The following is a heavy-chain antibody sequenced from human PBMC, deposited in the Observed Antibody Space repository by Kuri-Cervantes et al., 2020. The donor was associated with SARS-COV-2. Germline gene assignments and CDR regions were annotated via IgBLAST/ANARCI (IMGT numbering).Heavy chain of an antibody. J-gene: IGHJ4*02. CDR2: INSDGSST. D-gene: IGHD1-1*01. CDR1: GFTFSSYA. Sequence: GESLKISCAASGFTFSSYAMSWVRQAPGKGLVWVSRINSDGSSTSYADSVKGRFTISRDNAKNTLYLQMNSLRAEDAAVYYCAREGERDYFDYWGQGTLVTVSS. V-gene: IGHV3-74*01. CDR3: AREGERDYFDY.